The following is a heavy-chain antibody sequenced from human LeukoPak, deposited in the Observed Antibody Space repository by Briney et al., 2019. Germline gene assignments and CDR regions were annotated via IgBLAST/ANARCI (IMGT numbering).Heavy chain of an antibody. CDR2: ISSSGGII. CDR3: ARDTMVRGIMPIFDP. Sequence: QPGGSLRLSCAASAFTFSGYDMHWVRQAPGKGLEWVSCISSSGGIIYYADSVKGRFTISRDHAKNSLYLQMNSLRAEDTAVYYCARDTMVRGIMPIFDPWGEGALVTVSS. J-gene: IGHJ5*02. V-gene: IGHV3-48*03. CDR1: AFTFSGYD. D-gene: IGHD3-10*01.